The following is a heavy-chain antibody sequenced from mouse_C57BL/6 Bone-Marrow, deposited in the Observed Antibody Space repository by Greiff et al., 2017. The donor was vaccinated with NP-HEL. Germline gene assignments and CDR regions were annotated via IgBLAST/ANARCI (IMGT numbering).Heavy chain of an antibody. CDR3: ARGRYDY. CDR1: GFTFSSYA. CDR2: ISDGGSYT. Sequence: EVKLMESGGGLVKPGGSLKLSCAASGFTFSSYAMSWVRQTPEKRLEWVATISDGGSYTYYPDNVKGRFTISRDNAKNNLYLQMSHLKSEDTAMYYCARGRYDYWGQGTTLTVSS. V-gene: IGHV5-4*03. J-gene: IGHJ2*01.